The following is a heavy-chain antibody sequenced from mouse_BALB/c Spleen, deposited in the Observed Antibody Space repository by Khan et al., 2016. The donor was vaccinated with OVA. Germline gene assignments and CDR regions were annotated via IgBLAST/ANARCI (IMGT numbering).Heavy chain of an antibody. CDR1: DYSFTTYY. CDR3: ARGDWGAFDY. Sequence: VQLQESGPELVKPSPSVSLSCNVTDYSFTTYYIHYVKQRPGEKLVGSVCFNPYNINNNYTQTFKSQTTLTPDKSTSTVYLQFKSVTSEDSAIYFCARGDWGAFDYWGQGTTVTVSA. V-gene: IGHV1S56*01. CDR2: FNPYNINN. J-gene: IGHJ3*01.